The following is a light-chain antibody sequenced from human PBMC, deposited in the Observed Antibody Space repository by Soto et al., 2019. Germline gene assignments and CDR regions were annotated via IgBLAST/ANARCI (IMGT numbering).Light chain of an antibody. CDR1: QGIRNY. V-gene: IGKV1-27*01. CDR2: GSS. Sequence: DIQMTQSPSSLSASVGDRVTITCRASQGIRNYLAWYQQKPGKVPQLLIYGSSTLQSGVPSRFSGSGSGTDFTLTINSLQPEDIATYYCQKYDSAPFTFGPGTKVDF. CDR3: QKYDSAPFT. J-gene: IGKJ3*01.